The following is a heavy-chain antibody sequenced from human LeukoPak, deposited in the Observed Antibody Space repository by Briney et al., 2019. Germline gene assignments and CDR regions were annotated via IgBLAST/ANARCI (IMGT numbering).Heavy chain of an antibody. CDR1: GFTFSSYA. D-gene: IGHD6-19*01. CDR2: IYSGGST. V-gene: IGHV3-66*01. CDR3: ARTYSSGWYYFDY. J-gene: IGHJ4*02. Sequence: GGSLRLSCAASGFTFSSYAMSWVRQAPGKGLEWVSVIYSGGSTYYADSVKGRFTISRDNSKNTLYLQMNSLRAEDTAVYYCARTYSSGWYYFDYWGQGTLVTVSS.